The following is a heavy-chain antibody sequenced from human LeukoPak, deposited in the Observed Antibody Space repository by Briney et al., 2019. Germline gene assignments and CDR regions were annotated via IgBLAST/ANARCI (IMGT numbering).Heavy chain of an antibody. Sequence: ASVKVSCKASGYTFTSYGISWVRQAPGQGLEWMGWISAYNGNTNYAQKLQGRVTMTTDTSTSTAYVELRSLRSDDTAVYYCARDLSPVTTDYYYYYMDVWGKGTTVTVSS. CDR1: GYTFTSYG. J-gene: IGHJ6*03. CDR2: ISAYNGNT. CDR3: ARDLSPVTTDYYYYYMDV. D-gene: IGHD4-11*01. V-gene: IGHV1-18*01.